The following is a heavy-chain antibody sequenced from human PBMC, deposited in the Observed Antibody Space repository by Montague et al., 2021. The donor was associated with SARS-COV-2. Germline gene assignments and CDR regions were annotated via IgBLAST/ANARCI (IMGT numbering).Heavy chain of an antibody. J-gene: IGHJ4*02. D-gene: IGHD3-10*01. CDR3: AKPGPFAFYFGS. Sequence: SLRLSCAASGFSFSGYAMNWVRQAPGKGLEWISVIYSGGDSTYYADSVRGRFTISRDDSKNTLFLHLNNLSAEDTAIYYCAKPGPFAFYFGSWGQGTLVTVSS. CDR1: GFSFSGYA. CDR2: IYSGGDST. V-gene: IGHV3-23*03.